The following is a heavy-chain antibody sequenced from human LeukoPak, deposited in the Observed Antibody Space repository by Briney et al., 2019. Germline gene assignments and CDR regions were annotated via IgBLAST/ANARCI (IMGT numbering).Heavy chain of an antibody. V-gene: IGHV3-30*03. CDR1: GFTFSSYG. D-gene: IGHD5-12*01. CDR2: ISYDGSNK. CDR3: AIISGYDSPGYFDY. Sequence: GGSLRLSCAASGFTFSSYGMHWVRQAPGKGLEWVAVISYDGSNKYYADSVKGRFTISRDNSKNTLYLQMNSLRAEDTAVYYCAIISGYDSPGYFDYWGQGTLVTVSS. J-gene: IGHJ4*02.